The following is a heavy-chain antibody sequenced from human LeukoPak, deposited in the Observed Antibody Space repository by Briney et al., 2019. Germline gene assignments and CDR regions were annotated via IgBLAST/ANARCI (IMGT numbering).Heavy chain of an antibody. CDR1: GYSISSGYY. V-gene: IGHV4-38-2*02. CDR2: IYHSGST. D-gene: IGHD2-2*01. Sequence: KPSETLSLTCTVSGYSISSGYYWGWIRQPPGKGLEWIGSIYHSGSTYYNPSLKSRVTISVDTSKNQFSLKLSSVTAADTAVYYCAIQPRPGYDYYYYYMDVWGKGTTVTVSS. CDR3: AIQPRPGYDYYYYYMDV. J-gene: IGHJ6*03.